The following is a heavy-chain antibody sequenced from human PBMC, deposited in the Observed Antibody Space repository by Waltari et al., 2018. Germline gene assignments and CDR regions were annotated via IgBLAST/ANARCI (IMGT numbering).Heavy chain of an antibody. Sequence: EVQLVESGGGLVQPGGSLRLSCAASGFTFSSYWMSWVRQAPGKGLEWVANIKQDGSEKYYGDSVKGRFTISRDNAKNSLYLQMNSLRAEDTAVYYCARDTYCGGDCSLYYYYMDVWGKGTTVTVSS. CDR3: ARDTYCGGDCSLYYYYMDV. D-gene: IGHD2-21*01. CDR1: GFTFSSYW. J-gene: IGHJ6*03. CDR2: IKQDGSEK. V-gene: IGHV3-7*01.